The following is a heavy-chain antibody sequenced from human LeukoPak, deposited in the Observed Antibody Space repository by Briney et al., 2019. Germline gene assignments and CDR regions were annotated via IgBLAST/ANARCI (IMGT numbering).Heavy chain of an antibody. CDR1: GGSFSGYY. Sequence: SETLSLTCAVYGGSFSGYYWSWIRQPPGKGLEWIGESNHSGSTNYNPSLKSRVTISVDTSKSQFSLKLSSVTAADTAVYYCARDHRSHQSGSYYGGKRSGFDYWGQGTLVTVSS. CDR2: SNHSGST. J-gene: IGHJ4*02. D-gene: IGHD1-26*01. V-gene: IGHV4-34*01. CDR3: ARDHRSHQSGSYYGGKRSGFDY.